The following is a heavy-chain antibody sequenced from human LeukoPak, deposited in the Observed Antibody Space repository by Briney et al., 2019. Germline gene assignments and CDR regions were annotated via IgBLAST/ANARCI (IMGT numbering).Heavy chain of an antibody. CDR2: ISGSGGSP. CDR3: AKAGGYYGSGEIDY. D-gene: IGHD3-10*01. J-gene: IGHJ4*02. Sequence: PGGSLRLSCAASGFTFSSYAMSWVRQAPGKGLEWVSAISGSGGSPYYADSVKGRFTISRDNSKNTLYLQMNSLRAEDTAVYYCAKAGGYYGSGEIDYWGQGTLVTVSS. V-gene: IGHV3-23*01. CDR1: GFTFSSYA.